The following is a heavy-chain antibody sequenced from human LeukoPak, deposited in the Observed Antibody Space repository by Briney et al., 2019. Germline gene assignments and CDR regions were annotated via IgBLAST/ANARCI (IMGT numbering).Heavy chain of an antibody. V-gene: IGHV3-30-3*01. CDR3: ARGDPSLPGIVGATGGYGMDV. CDR1: GFTFSSYA. Sequence: PGGSLRLSCAASGFTFSSYAMHWVRQAPGMGLEWVAVIAYDGSNKYYADSVKGRFTISRDNSKNTLYLQMNSLRAEDTAVYYCARGDPSLPGIVGATGGYGMDVWGQGTTVTVSS. D-gene: IGHD1-26*01. CDR2: IAYDGSNK. J-gene: IGHJ6*02.